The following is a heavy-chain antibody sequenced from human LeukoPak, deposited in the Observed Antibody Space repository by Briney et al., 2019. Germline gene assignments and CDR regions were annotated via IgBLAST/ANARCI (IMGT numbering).Heavy chain of an antibody. D-gene: IGHD2-2*02. Sequence: SVKVSCKASGGTFSSYAISWVRQAPGQGLEWMGGIIPIFGTANYAQKFQGRVTITTDESTSTAYMELSSLRSEDTAVYYCAGRYCSSTSCYTSLYYYYYMDVWGKGTTVTVSS. CDR2: IIPIFGTA. CDR3: AGRYCSSTSCYTSLYYYYYMDV. J-gene: IGHJ6*03. CDR1: GGTFSSYA. V-gene: IGHV1-69*05.